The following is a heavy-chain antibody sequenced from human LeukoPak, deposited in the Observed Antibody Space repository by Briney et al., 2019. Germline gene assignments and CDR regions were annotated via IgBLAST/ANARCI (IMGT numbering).Heavy chain of an antibody. V-gene: IGHV3-74*01. D-gene: IGHD3-22*01. CDR2: INSDGGTS. CDR1: GFTFSDSW. CDR3: TRVDIRGYRSFYHYYGMDV. Sequence: PGGSLRLSCAASGFTFSDSWMPWVRHAPGKGLVWVSRINSDGGTSNYADSVKGRFTISRDNAKHTVYLQMNSLRGEDAAVYYCTRVDIRGYRSFYHYYGMDVWGQGTTVTVSS. J-gene: IGHJ6*02.